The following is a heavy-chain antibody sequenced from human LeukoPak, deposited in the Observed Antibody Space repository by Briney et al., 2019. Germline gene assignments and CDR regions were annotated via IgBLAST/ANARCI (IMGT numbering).Heavy chain of an antibody. CDR2: ISSSSSYI. V-gene: IGHV3-21*01. CDR3: SSYGSGSSYYYGMDV. Sequence: GGSLRLSCAASGFTFSSYSMNWVRQAPGKGLEWVSSISSSSSYIYYADSAKGRFTISRDNAKNSLYLQMNSLRAEDTAVYYCSSYGSGSSYYYGMDVWGQGTTVTVSS. D-gene: IGHD3-10*01. J-gene: IGHJ6*02. CDR1: GFTFSSYS.